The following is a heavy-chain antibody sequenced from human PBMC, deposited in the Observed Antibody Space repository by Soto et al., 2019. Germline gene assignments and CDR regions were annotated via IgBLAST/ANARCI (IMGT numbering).Heavy chain of an antibody. J-gene: IGHJ6*02. Sequence: QVQLVQSGAEVKKPGSSVKVSCKASGGTFSSYAISWVRQAPGQGLEWMGGIIPIFGTANYAQKFQGRVTITADESTSTADMELSSLRSEDTAVYYCARGRYSYGYGYYYYGMDVWGQGTTVTVSS. CDR1: GGTFSSYA. CDR3: ARGRYSYGYGYYYYGMDV. D-gene: IGHD5-18*01. CDR2: IIPIFGTA. V-gene: IGHV1-69*01.